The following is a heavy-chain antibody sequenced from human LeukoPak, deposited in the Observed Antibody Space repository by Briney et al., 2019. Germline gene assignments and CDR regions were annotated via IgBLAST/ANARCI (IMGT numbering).Heavy chain of an antibody. D-gene: IGHD3-3*01. J-gene: IGHJ6*03. CDR3: ARTRITIFGVVPLNIDV. V-gene: IGHV1-2*04. Sequence: ASVKVSCKASGYTFTGYYMHWVRQAPGQGLEWMGWINPKSGGTNYAQKFQGWVTMTRDTSISTAYMELSRLRSDDTAVYYCARTRITIFGVVPLNIDVWGKGTTVTVSS. CDR1: GYTFTGYY. CDR2: INPKSGGT.